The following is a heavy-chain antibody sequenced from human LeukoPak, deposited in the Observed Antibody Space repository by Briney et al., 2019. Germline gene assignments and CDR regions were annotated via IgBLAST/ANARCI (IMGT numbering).Heavy chain of an antibody. D-gene: IGHD1-26*01. V-gene: IGHV3-48*03. CDR1: GFTFSVFE. CDR2: ISSAGSYT. Sequence: GGSLRLSCAASGFTFSVFEMNWVRQAPGKGLEWVSYISSAGSYTYYADSVKGRFTISRDNSKNTLSLQMDSLRAEDTAVYYCVKLRGIYLDFDSWGQGTLVTVSS. J-gene: IGHJ5*01. CDR3: VKLRGIYLDFDS.